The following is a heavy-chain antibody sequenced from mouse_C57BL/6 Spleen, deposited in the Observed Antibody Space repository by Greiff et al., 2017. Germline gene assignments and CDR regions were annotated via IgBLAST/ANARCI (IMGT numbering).Heavy chain of an antibody. CDR3: ARQELLDYAMDY. CDR1: GYTFTTYP. CDR2: FHPYNDDT. D-gene: IGHD2-12*01. J-gene: IGHJ4*01. Sequence: QVQLQQSGAELVKPGASVKMSCKASGYTFTTYPIEWMKQNHGKSLEWIGNFHPYNDDTKYNEKFKGKATLTVENSSRTVYLELSRLTSDDSAVYYCARQELLDYAMDYWGQGTSVTVSS. V-gene: IGHV1-47*01.